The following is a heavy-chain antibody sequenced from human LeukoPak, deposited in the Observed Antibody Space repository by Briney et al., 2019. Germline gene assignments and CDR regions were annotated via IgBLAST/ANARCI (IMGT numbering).Heavy chain of an antibody. CDR3: ARGYCSSNSCYGADAFDI. J-gene: IGHJ3*02. D-gene: IGHD2-2*01. CDR2: INPSGGST. Sequence: DSVKVSCKASGYTFTTYYMHWVRQAPGQGLEWMGLINPSGGSTSYAQKFQGRVTMTRDTSTSTVYMELSSLRSEDTAVYYCARGYCSSNSCYGADAFDIWGQGTMVTVSS. V-gene: IGHV1-46*01. CDR1: GYTFTTYY.